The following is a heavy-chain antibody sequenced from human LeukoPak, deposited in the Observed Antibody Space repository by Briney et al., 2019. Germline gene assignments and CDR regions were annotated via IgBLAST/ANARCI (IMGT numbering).Heavy chain of an antibody. Sequence: SETLSLTCAVSGGSISSSNWWSWVRQPPGKGLEWIGEIYHSGSTNYNPSLKSRVTISVDTSKNQFSLKLSSVTAADTAVYYCASLKASSHDYWGQGTLVTVSS. CDR2: IYHSGST. CDR1: GGSISSSNW. CDR3: ASLKASSHDY. J-gene: IGHJ4*02. D-gene: IGHD6-13*01. V-gene: IGHV4-4*02.